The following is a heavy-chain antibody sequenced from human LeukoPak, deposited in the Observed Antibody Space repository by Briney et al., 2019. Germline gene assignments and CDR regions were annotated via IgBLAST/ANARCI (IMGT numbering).Heavy chain of an antibody. J-gene: IGHJ4*02. Sequence: GGSLRLSCAASGFTFSSYAMHWVRQPPGKGLEWVAVISYDGSNKYYADCVKGRFTISRDNSKNTLYLQMNSLRAEDTAVYYCARDPRDYYDSSGYGAFFDYWGQGTLVTVSS. CDR1: GFTFSSYA. CDR3: ARDPRDYYDSSGYGAFFDY. V-gene: IGHV3-30*01. D-gene: IGHD3-22*01. CDR2: ISYDGSNK.